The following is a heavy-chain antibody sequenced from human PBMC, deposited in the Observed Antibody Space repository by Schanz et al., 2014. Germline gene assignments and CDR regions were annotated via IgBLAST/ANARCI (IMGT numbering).Heavy chain of an antibody. D-gene: IGHD3-9*01. CDR1: GYTFTSYG. CDR2: ISAYNGHT. V-gene: IGHV1-18*01. J-gene: IGHJ3*01. Sequence: QVQLVQSGAEVKQPGASVKVSCKASGYTFTSYGITWVRQAPGQGLEWMGWISAYNGHTTYAQKFQCRVTMTTDTSTSTVYMELRGLRSDDTAVYYCARETTIITGGAFDVWGQGTMVTVSS. CDR3: ARETTIITGGAFDV.